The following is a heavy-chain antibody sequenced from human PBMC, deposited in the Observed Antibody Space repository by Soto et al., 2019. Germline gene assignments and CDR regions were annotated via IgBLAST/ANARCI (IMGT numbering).Heavy chain of an antibody. CDR2: ISGSGGST. J-gene: IGHJ4*02. CDR1: GFTLRSYA. V-gene: IGHV3-23*01. D-gene: IGHD2-15*01. Sequence: GGSLRLSCAASGFTLRSYAMSWVRQAPGKGLEWVSAISGSGGSTYYADSVKGRFTISRDNSKNTLYLQMNSLRAEDTAVYYCAKEGYCSGGSCYPMGDYWGQGTLVTVSS. CDR3: AKEGYCSGGSCYPMGDY.